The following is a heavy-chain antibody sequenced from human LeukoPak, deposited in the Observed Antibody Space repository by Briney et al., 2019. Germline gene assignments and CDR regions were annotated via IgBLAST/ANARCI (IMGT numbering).Heavy chain of an antibody. D-gene: IGHD5-12*01. CDR3: ARLIVATNSVDY. V-gene: IGHV1-46*01. CDR1: GYTFTSYG. J-gene: IGHJ4*02. CDR2: INPSGGST. Sequence: ASMKVSCKASGYTFTSYGIIWVRQAPGQGLEWMGIINPSGGSTSYAQKFQGRVTMTRDTSTSTVYMELSSLRSEDTAVYYCARLIVATNSVDYWGQGTLVTVSS.